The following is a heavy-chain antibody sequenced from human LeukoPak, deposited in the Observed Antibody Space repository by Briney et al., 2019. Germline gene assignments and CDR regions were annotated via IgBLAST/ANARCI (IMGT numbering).Heavy chain of an antibody. CDR3: ARDTYPPQLIDY. Sequence: GGSLRLSCAASGFIFSNYAMSGVRQVPGRGLEWVSTISSRGDSTYVADSVKGRFTISRDNSKNSLYLQMNSLRAEDTAVYYCARDTYPPQLIDYWGQGTLVTVSS. D-gene: IGHD5-18*01. CDR1: GFIFSNYA. J-gene: IGHJ4*02. CDR2: ISSRGDST. V-gene: IGHV3-23*01.